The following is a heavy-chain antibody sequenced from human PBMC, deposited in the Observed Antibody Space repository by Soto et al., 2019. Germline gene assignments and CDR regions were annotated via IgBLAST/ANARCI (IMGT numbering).Heavy chain of an antibody. CDR2: IIPMVGMA. D-gene: IGHD3-10*01. Sequence: HVQLVQSGAEVKKPGSSVRLSCTASGDTFSFYTISWVRQAPGQGPAWMGRIIPMVGMADYPQKFQGRVTISADKSTSTAYMVLSSLRSDDTAVYFFATNYGSGSTHFAYCGQGTLVTGSS. CDR3: ATNYGSGSTHFAY. J-gene: IGHJ4*02. V-gene: IGHV1-69*02. CDR1: GDTFSFYT.